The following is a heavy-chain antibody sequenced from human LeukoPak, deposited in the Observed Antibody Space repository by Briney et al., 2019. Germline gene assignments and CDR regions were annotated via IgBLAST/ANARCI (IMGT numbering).Heavy chain of an antibody. Sequence: GGSLRLSCAASGFTFDDYGMSWVRQAPGKGLEWVAFIRYDGSNKYYADSVKGRFTISRDNSKNTLYLQMNSLRAEDTAVYYCAKDLHPYYYDSSGYPNWFDPWGQGTLVTVSS. CDR2: IRYDGSNK. CDR1: GFTFDDYG. J-gene: IGHJ5*02. D-gene: IGHD3-22*01. CDR3: AKDLHPYYYDSSGYPNWFDP. V-gene: IGHV3-30*02.